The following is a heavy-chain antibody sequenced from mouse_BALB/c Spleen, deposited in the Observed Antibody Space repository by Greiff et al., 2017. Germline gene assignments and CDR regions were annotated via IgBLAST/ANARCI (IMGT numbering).Heavy chain of an antibody. CDR3: ARGGNTRAWFAY. Sequence: QVQLQQSGAELAKPGASVKMSCKASGYTFTSYWMHWVKQRPGQGLEWIGYINPSTGYTEYNQKFKDKATLTADKSSSTAYMQLSSLTSEDSAVYYCARGGNTRAWFAYWGQGTLVTVSA. D-gene: IGHD5-2*01. CDR1: GYTFTSYW. V-gene: IGHV1-7*01. CDR2: INPSTGYT. J-gene: IGHJ3*01.